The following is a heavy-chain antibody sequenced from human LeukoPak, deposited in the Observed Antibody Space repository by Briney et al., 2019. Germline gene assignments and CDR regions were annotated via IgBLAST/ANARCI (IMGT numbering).Heavy chain of an antibody. D-gene: IGHD1-26*01. V-gene: IGHV3-66*02. CDR1: GITVSSNY. Sequence: GGSLRLSCTASGITVSSNYMSWVRQAPGKGLEWVSVIYSGGDTYYADSVKGRFTISRDNSKNTLYHQINSLRPEDTAVYYCARERGIVGRPYLGMDVWGQGTTVTVSS. CDR3: ARERGIVGRPYLGMDV. CDR2: IYSGGDT. J-gene: IGHJ6*02.